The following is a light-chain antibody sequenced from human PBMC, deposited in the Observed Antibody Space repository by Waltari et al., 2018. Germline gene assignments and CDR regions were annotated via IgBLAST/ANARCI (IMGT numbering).Light chain of an antibody. CDR3: QHNYSPPYA. Sequence: DIQMTQSPSSLSASVGDRVTITCRASQSISNYLNWYQQKRGKAPKLLIYAASSLQSGAPSRFSGSGSGTDFTLTITSLQPEDFATYYCQHNYSPPYAFGQGTNLEIK. CDR1: QSISNY. J-gene: IGKJ2*01. V-gene: IGKV1-39*01. CDR2: AAS.